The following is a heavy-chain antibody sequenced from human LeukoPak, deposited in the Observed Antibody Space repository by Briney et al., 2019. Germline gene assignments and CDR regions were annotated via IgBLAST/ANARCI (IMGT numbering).Heavy chain of an antibody. CDR3: ARVIGAAPYYFDY. J-gene: IGHJ4*02. V-gene: IGHV4-61*01. CDR2: IYYSGST. Sequence: PSETLSLTCTVSGASISSASYYWSWIRQPPGKRLEWIGYIYYSGSTNYNLSLKSRLTISLDTSKNQFSPNLSSVTAADTAVYYCARVIGAAPYYFDYWGQGTLVTVSS. CDR1: GASISSASYY. D-gene: IGHD2/OR15-2a*01.